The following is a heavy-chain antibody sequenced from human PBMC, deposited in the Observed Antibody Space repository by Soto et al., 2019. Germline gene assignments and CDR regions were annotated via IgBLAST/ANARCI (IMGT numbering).Heavy chain of an antibody. D-gene: IGHD1-1*01. Sequence: PSETLSLTCTVSGGSISNHFRSWIRQPPGKGLEWIGDIFYSGSTNYNPSLTSRVTISVDTSKNQFSLKLWSVTAADTGVYYCAGRPGTWTAFDVWSQGTMVTVSS. CDR1: GGSISNHF. CDR3: AGRPGTWTAFDV. V-gene: IGHV4-59*11. CDR2: IFYSGST. J-gene: IGHJ3*01.